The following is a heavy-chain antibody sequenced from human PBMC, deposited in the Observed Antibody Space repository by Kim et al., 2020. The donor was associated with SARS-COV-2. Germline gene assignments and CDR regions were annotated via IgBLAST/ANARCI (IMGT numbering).Heavy chain of an antibody. Sequence: GGSLRLSCAASGSTFSGYGIHWVRQAPGKGLEWVAIISYEGSDKYYANSVKGRFTISRDNSKNTLYLQMNSLRAEDTAVYYCAKYGGGRYCTSTTCYFGMDVWGQGTTVTVSS. CDR1: GSTFSGYG. J-gene: IGHJ6*02. CDR3: AKYGGGRYCTSTTCYFGMDV. CDR2: ISYEGSDK. D-gene: IGHD2-2*01. V-gene: IGHV3-30*18.